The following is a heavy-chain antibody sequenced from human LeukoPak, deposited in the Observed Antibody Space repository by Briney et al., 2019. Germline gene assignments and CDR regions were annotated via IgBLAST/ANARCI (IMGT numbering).Heavy chain of an antibody. J-gene: IGHJ3*02. Sequence: GGSLRLSCAASEFTFDDYGMSWVRQAPGKGLEWVSGINWNGGSTGYADSVKGRFTISRDNAKNSLYLQMNSLRAEDTALHYCARDGYSRGGRAFDIWGQGTMVTVSS. CDR1: EFTFDDYG. D-gene: IGHD6-13*01. V-gene: IGHV3-20*04. CDR3: ARDGYSRGGRAFDI. CDR2: INWNGGST.